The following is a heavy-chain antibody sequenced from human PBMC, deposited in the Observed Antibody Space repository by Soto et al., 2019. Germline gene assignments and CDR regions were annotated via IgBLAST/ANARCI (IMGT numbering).Heavy chain of an antibody. CDR2: IYYSGST. Sequence: QVQLQESGPGLVKPSQTLSLTCTVSGGSISSGGYYWSWIRQHPGKGLEWIGYIYYSGSTYYNPSRKSRVTISVDTSKNQFSLKLSSVTAADTAVYYCVTSTSYYYYYMDVWGKGTTVTVSS. D-gene: IGHD2-2*01. V-gene: IGHV4-31*03. J-gene: IGHJ6*03. CDR1: GGSISSGGYY. CDR3: VTSTSYYYYYMDV.